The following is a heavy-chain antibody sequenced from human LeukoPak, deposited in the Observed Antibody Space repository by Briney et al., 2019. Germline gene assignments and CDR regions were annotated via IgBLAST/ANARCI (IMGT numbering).Heavy chain of an antibody. J-gene: IGHJ4*02. Sequence: GGSLRLSRAASGFTFSSYAMSWVRQAPGKGLEWVTATSGSGGSTYYADSVKGRFTISRDNSKNTLYLQMNSLRAEDTAVYYCATLLDYYGSGTYYMIPFDYWGQGTLVTVSS. CDR3: ATLLDYYGSGTYYMIPFDY. CDR2: TSGSGGST. V-gene: IGHV3-23*01. D-gene: IGHD3-10*01. CDR1: GFTFSSYA.